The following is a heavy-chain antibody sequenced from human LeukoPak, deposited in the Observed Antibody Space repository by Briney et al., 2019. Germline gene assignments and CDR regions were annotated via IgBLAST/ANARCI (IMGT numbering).Heavy chain of an antibody. Sequence: PSETLSLTCTVSGGSISSSSYYWGWIRQPPGKGLEWIGSIYYSGSTYYNPSLKSRVTISVDTSKNQFSLKLSSVTAADTAVYYCARGGQYSSSWYVDYYYYYMDVWGKGTTVTVSS. CDR3: ARGGQYSSSWYVDYYYYYMDV. J-gene: IGHJ6*03. CDR2: IYYSGST. CDR1: GGSISSSSYY. D-gene: IGHD6-13*01. V-gene: IGHV4-39*07.